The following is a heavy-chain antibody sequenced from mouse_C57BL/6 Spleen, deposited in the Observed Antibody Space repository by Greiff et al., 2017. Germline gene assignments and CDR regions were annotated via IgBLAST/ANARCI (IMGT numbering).Heavy chain of an antibody. CDR2: IDPANGNT. J-gene: IGHJ1*03. Sequence: EVQLQQSVAELVRPGASVKLSCTASGFNIKNTYMHWVKQRPEQGLEWIGRIDPANGNTKYAPKFQGKATITADTSSTTAYLQLRSLTSEDTAIDYCARGIYDGYYVYFDVWGTGTTGTVSS. V-gene: IGHV14-3*01. D-gene: IGHD2-3*01. CDR1: GFNIKNTY. CDR3: ARGIYDGYYVYFDV.